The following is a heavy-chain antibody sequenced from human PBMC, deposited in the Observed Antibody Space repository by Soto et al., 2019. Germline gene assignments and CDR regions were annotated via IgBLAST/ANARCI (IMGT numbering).Heavy chain of an antibody. Sequence: EVQLVESGGGLVQPGGSLRLSCVASGFTFKTNCMHWIRQGPGKGLLWVSRINGDGTITTYADAVRGRFTVSRDNAKNTMYLQRNSLSAEDTATYYCARDIRVGLAGPRVWGQGTLVIVSS. J-gene: IGHJ4*02. V-gene: IGHV3-74*01. CDR2: INGDGTIT. CDR1: GFTFKTNC. CDR3: ARDIRVGLAGPRV. D-gene: IGHD1-26*01.